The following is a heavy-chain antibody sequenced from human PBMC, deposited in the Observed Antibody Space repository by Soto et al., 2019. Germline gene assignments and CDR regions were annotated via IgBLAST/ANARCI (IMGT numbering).Heavy chain of an antibody. CDR1: GGSISSYY. CDR3: AREFVYGDYVAFDI. Sequence: SETLSLTCTVSGGSISSYYWSWIRQPPGKGLEWIGYIYYSGSTNYNPSLKSRVTISVDTSKNQFSLKLSSVTAADTAVYYCAREFVYGDYVAFDIWGQGTMVTVSS. J-gene: IGHJ3*02. V-gene: IGHV4-59*01. D-gene: IGHD4-17*01. CDR2: IYYSGST.